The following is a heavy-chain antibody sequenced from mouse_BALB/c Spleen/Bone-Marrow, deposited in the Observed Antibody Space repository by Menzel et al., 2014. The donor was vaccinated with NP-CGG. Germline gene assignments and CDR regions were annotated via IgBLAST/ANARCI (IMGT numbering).Heavy chain of an antibody. V-gene: IGHV1-74*04. Sequence: VQLQESGPQLVRPGASVKISCKASGYSFTSYWMHWVKQRPGQGLEWIGMIDPSDSETRLNQKFKDKATLTVDKSSSTAYMQLSSPTSEDSAVYYCARDGITTATYYYAMDYWGQGTSDTVSS. CDR2: IDPSDSET. CDR1: GYSFTSYW. D-gene: IGHD1-2*01. CDR3: ARDGITTATYYYAMDY. J-gene: IGHJ4*01.